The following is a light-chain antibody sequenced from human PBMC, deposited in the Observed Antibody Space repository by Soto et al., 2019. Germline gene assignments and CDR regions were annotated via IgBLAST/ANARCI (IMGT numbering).Light chain of an antibody. CDR1: QSISSN. V-gene: IGKV3-20*01. J-gene: IGKJ1*01. CDR3: QQHGSSPRT. Sequence: EVVLTHSPGTLSLSPWGIATLSCRASQSISSNLAWYQQKPGQAPRLLIYGASSRATGIPDRLSGSGSGTDFTLTISRLEPQDFAVYYCQQHGSSPRTFGQGTKVDIK. CDR2: GAS.